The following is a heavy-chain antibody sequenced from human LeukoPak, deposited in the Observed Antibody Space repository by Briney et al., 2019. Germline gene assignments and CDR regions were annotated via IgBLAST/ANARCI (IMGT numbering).Heavy chain of an antibody. CDR3: AKGTGPFYYGMDA. Sequence: SGGSLRLSCAASGFTFSNYGMHWVRQAPGKGLEWVAVISYDGSNKYCVDSVKGRFTISRDNSKNTLYLQLNSLRAEDTAVYYCAKGTGPFYYGMDAWGQGTTVTVSS. D-gene: IGHD2-8*02. CDR2: ISYDGSNK. CDR1: GFTFSNYG. V-gene: IGHV3-30*18. J-gene: IGHJ6*02.